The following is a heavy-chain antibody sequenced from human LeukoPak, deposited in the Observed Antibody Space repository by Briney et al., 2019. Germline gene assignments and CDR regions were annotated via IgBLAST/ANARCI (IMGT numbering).Heavy chain of an antibody. CDR2: IYYSGST. J-gene: IGHJ3*02. Sequence: TSETLSLTCTVSGGSISSSSYYWGWIRQPPGKGLEWIGSIYYSGSTYYNPSLKSRVTISVDTSKNQFSLKLSSVTAADTAVYYCARGRIAAANDAFDIWGQGTMVTVSS. D-gene: IGHD6-13*01. CDR3: ARGRIAAANDAFDI. CDR1: GGSISSSSYY. V-gene: IGHV4-39*01.